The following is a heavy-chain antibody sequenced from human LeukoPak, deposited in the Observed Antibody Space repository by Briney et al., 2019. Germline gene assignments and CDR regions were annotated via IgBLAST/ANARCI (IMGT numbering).Heavy chain of an antibody. Sequence: SGTLSLTCAVSGDSISRGDWWTWVRQSPGKGLEWIGELFHTGRTNYNPSLKSRVTISVDTSKNHFSLRLTSVTAADTAVYYCAKILDYGHFWFDSWGQGTLVTVSS. J-gene: IGHJ5*01. V-gene: IGHV4-4*02. CDR3: AKILDYGHFWFDS. D-gene: IGHD4-17*01. CDR1: GDSISRGDW. CDR2: LFHTGRT.